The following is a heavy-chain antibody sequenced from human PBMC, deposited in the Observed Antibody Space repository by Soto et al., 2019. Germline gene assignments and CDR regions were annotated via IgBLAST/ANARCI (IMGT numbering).Heavy chain of an antibody. CDR2: ISYDGSNK. V-gene: IGHV3-30-3*01. Sequence: QVQLVESGGGVVQPGRSLRLSCAASGFTFSSYAMHWVRQAPGKGLEWVAVISYDGSNKYYADSVKCRFTISRDNSKNTLYLQMNRLRAEDTAVYYCARDAEIAGSSGGMDVWGQGTTVTVSS. CDR3: ARDAEIAGSSGGMDV. CDR1: GFTFSSYA. D-gene: IGHD6-13*01. J-gene: IGHJ6*02.